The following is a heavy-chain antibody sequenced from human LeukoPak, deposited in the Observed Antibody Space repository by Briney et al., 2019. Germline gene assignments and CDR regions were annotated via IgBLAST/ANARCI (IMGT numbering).Heavy chain of an antibody. V-gene: IGHV4-59*08. CDR3: ARRGAFNALNC. CDR1: GASITSDY. D-gene: IGHD2-15*01. J-gene: IGHJ4*02. CDR2: IYYTGSA. Sequence: IPSETLSLTCTVSGASITSDYWSWVRQPPGKGLEWIGYIYYTGSANYNPSLESRLTMSVDTSKNQFSLKLSSVTAAGTAVYYCARRGAFNALNCWGRGTLVTVSS.